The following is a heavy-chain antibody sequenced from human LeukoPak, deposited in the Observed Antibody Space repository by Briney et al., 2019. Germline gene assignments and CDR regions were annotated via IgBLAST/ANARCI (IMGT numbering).Heavy chain of an antibody. J-gene: IGHJ4*02. D-gene: IGHD3-10*01. CDR2: INHSGST. CDR3: ATTNPPRLLWFGELKDY. Sequence: PSETLSLTCAVYGGSFSGYYWSWIRQPPGKGLEWIGEINHSGSTNYNPSLKSRVTISVDTSKNQFSLKLNSVTAADTAVYYCATTNPPRLLWFGELKDYWGQGTLVTVSS. CDR1: GGSFSGYY. V-gene: IGHV4-34*01.